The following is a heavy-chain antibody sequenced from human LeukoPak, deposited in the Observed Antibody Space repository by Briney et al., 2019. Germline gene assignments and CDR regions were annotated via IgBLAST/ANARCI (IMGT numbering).Heavy chain of an antibody. V-gene: IGHV1-69*02. D-gene: IGHD1-26*01. CDR2: IIPILGIA. Sequence: SSVNVSRQASRGTYSSYICSWVRQAPGQGLEWMGSIIPILGIANYAQKFQGRVTITADKSTSTAYMELSSLRSEDPAVYYCARHRGWPPAAFDIWGQGKMVTVSS. CDR1: RGTYSSYI. CDR3: ARHRGWPPAAFDI. J-gene: IGHJ3*02.